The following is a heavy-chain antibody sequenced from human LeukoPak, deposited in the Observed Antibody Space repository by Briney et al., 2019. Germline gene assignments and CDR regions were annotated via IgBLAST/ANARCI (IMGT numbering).Heavy chain of an antibody. V-gene: IGHV1-18*01. D-gene: IGHD3-10*01. Sequence: ASVKVSCKASGYTFTSYGISWVRQAPGQGLEWMGWISAYNGNTNYAQKLQGRVTMTTDTSTSTAYMELRSLRSDDTAVYYCARPTFMVRGVMDAFDIWGQGTMVTVSP. J-gene: IGHJ3*02. CDR3: ARPTFMVRGVMDAFDI. CDR1: GYTFTSYG. CDR2: ISAYNGNT.